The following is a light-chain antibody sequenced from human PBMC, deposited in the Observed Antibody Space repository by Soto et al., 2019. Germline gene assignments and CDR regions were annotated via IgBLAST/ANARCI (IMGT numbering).Light chain of an antibody. CDR1: QSVGGH. J-gene: IGKJ5*01. Sequence: EIVLTQSPATLSLSPGERATLSCRASQSVGGHLAWYQQKPGQAPRLLIYDASDRATCIPARFSGSGSETDFTLTIGSLEPDDFAVYYCQQRNNWPPSITFGQGTRLEIK. CDR3: QQRNNWPPSIT. CDR2: DAS. V-gene: IGKV3-11*01.